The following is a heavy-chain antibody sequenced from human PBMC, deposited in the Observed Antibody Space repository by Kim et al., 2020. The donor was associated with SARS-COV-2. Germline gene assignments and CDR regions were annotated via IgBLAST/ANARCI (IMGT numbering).Heavy chain of an antibody. Sequence: GGSLRLSCAASGFTFSSYSMNWVRQAPGKGLEWVSSISSSSSYIYYADSVKGRFTISRDNAKNSLYLQMNSLRAEDTAVYYCARESTGYYRHYYYYYYGMDGWGQGTTVTVSS. CDR1: GFTFSSYS. CDR3: ARESTGYYRHYYYYYYGMDG. J-gene: IGHJ6*02. V-gene: IGHV3-21*01. D-gene: IGHD3-9*01. CDR2: ISSSSSYI.